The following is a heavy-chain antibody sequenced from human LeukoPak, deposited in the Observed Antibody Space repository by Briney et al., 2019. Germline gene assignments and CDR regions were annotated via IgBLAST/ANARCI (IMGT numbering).Heavy chain of an antibody. CDR1: GFTFSSYE. CDR2: ISTSGRIK. J-gene: IGHJ4*02. D-gene: IGHD2-2*01. CDR3: ARDWYHAIDY. Sequence: PGGSLRLSCAASGFTFSSYEMNWVRQAPGKGLEWVSYISTSGRIKYYADSVKGRFTISRDNAKNSLYLQMNSLRAEDTAVYYCARDWYHAIDYWGQGTLVTVSS. V-gene: IGHV3-48*03.